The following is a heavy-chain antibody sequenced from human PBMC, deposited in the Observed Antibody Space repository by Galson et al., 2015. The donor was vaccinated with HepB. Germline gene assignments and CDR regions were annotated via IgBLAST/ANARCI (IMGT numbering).Heavy chain of an antibody. CDR3: ARDGLRWSPVDQYFQH. D-gene: IGHD4-23*01. Sequence: SLRLSCAASGFTFSSYAMHWVRQAPGKGLEWVAVISYDGSNKYYADSVKGRFTISRDNSKNTLYLQMNSLRAEDTAVYYCARDGLRWSPVDQYFQHWGQGTLVTVSS. J-gene: IGHJ1*01. V-gene: IGHV3-30-3*01. CDR1: GFTFSSYA. CDR2: ISYDGSNK.